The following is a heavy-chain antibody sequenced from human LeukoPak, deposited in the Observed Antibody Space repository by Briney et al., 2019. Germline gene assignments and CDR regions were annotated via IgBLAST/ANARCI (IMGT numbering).Heavy chain of an antibody. J-gene: IGHJ3*02. CDR3: AAQIVVVPAAMLNAFDI. Sequence: GSLRLSCAASGFTFSTYNMNWVRQAPGKGLEWIGEINHSGSTNYNPSLKSRVTISVDTSKNQFSLKLSSVTAADTAVYYCAAQIVVVPAAMLNAFDIWGQGTMVTVSS. D-gene: IGHD2-2*01. V-gene: IGHV4-34*08. CDR2: INHSGST. CDR1: GFTFSTYN.